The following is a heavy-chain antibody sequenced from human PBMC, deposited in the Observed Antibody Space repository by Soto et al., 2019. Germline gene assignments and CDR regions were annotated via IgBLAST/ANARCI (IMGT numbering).Heavy chain of an antibody. D-gene: IGHD3-10*01. CDR1: GFTFSSYD. CDR3: AREGYYGSGAYAWFDH. CDR2: ISDSRGST. V-gene: IGHV3-23*01. Sequence: EVQLLESGGGLVQPGGSLRLSWAASGFTFSSYDMNWVRQAPGKGLDWVSSISDSRGSTYYADSVKGRFTISRDNSGNTLYLQMNSLRVEDTAVYSCAREGYYGSGAYAWFDHWGQGTLVTVSS. J-gene: IGHJ5*02.